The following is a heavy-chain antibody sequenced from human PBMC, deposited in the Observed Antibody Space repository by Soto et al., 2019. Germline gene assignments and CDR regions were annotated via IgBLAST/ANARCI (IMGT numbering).Heavy chain of an antibody. J-gene: IGHJ4*02. D-gene: IGHD1-26*01. V-gene: IGHV3-74*01. CDR3: VGRGVGAPAY. Sequence: PGGSLRLSCAVSGFTFSTYWMHWVRQAPGKGLVWVSRINNDGSTTNYADSVKGRFTISRDSAKNTLYLQMDSLRAEDTAVYYCVGRGVGAPAYWRQRTLVSISS. CDR2: INNDGSTT. CDR1: GFTFSTYW.